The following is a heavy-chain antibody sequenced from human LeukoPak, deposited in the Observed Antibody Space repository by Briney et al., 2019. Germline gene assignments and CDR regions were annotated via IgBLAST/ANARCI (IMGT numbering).Heavy chain of an antibody. CDR1: GFTFNRYW. CDR2: TGQEGSEK. Sequence: GGSLRLSCAASGFTFNRYWMAWVRQAPGKGLEWVANTGQEGSEKYYVDSVKGRFTISRDNAKNSLNLQMNSLRAEDTAVYYCARVYTDYYYYYYMDLWGKGTTVTVSS. V-gene: IGHV3-7*01. J-gene: IGHJ6*03. D-gene: IGHD1-14*01. CDR3: ARVYTDYYYYYYMDL.